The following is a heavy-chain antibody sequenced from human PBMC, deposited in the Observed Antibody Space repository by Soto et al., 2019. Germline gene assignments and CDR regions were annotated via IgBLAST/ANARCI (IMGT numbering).Heavy chain of an antibody. CDR3: ARGGPLITTVRGVPRWFDP. CDR1: GYSFTSYW. J-gene: IGHJ5*02. Sequence: PGESLKISCKGYGYSFTSYWIGWVRQMPGKGLEWMGIIYPGDSDTRYSPSFEGQVTISADKSIRTAYVQWSSLKASDTAMYYCARGGPLITTVRGVPRWFDPWGRGTLVTSPQ. V-gene: IGHV5-51*01. CDR2: IYPGDSDT. D-gene: IGHD3-10*01.